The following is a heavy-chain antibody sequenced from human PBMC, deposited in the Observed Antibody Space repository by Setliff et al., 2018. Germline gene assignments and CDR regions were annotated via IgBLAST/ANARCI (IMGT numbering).Heavy chain of an antibody. V-gene: IGHV1-18*01. CDR3: VRDRAAIVVGPPTAAFDI. CDR1: GYTFTNYG. Sequence: ASVKVSCKTSGYTFTNYGINWVRQAPGQGLEWMGWTSAYAQKFQGRVTMTTDTPTSTAYMELRGLRSDDTAVYYCVRDRAAIVVGPPTAAFDIWGQGTMVTVSS. J-gene: IGHJ3*02. CDR2: TSA. D-gene: IGHD2-2*01.